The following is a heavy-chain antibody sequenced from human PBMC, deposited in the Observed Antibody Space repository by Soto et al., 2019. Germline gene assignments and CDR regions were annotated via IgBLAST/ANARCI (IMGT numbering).Heavy chain of an antibody. V-gene: IGHV3-7*03. CDR3: LSFWTDS. CDR1: GFTFSNYW. CDR2: IKEDGSEV. Sequence: GGSLRLSCAASGFTFSNYWMNWVRQAPGKGLEWVANIKEDGSEVNYVDSVKGRFTISRDNARNSVYLQMNSLRADDTAVYYCLSFWTDSWGQGTLVTVSS. J-gene: IGHJ4*02. D-gene: IGHD1-1*01.